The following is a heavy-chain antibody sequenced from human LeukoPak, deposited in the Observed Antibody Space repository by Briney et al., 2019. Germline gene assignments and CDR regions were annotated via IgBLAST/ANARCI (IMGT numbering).Heavy chain of an antibody. D-gene: IGHD3-3*01. V-gene: IGHV3-7*01. CDR2: IKQDGSEK. Sequence: GGSLRLSCAASGFPFSSYWMSWLRQAPGKGLEWVANIKQDGSEKYYVDSVKGRFTISRDNAKNSLYQQMNSLRAEDTAVYYCARADGGMTIFGVVILYYFDYWGQGTLVTVSS. CDR1: GFPFSSYW. CDR3: ARADGGMTIFGVVILYYFDY. J-gene: IGHJ4*02.